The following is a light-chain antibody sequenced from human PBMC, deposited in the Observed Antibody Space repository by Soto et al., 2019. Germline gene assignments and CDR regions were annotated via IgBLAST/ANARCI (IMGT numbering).Light chain of an antibody. J-gene: IGKJ1*01. CDR2: KAS. V-gene: IGKV1-5*03. CDR3: QQYNSYSWT. Sequence: DIQMTQSPSTLSASVGDRVTITCRASQSISSWLAWYQQKPGKAPKLLIYKASSLESGVPSRFSGSGSGTEFTLAISSLHPDYFATYYCQQYNSYSWTFAQGTKVEIK. CDR1: QSISSW.